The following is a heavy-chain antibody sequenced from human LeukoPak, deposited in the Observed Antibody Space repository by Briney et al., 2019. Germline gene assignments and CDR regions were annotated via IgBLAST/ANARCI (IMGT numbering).Heavy chain of an antibody. D-gene: IGHD2-15*01. J-gene: IGHJ4*02. V-gene: IGHV1-69*05. Sequence: SVKVSCKASGATFSSYAISWVRQAPGQGLEWMGGIIPIFGTANYAQKFQGRVTITTDESTSTAYMEVSSLRSEDTAVYYCGRKAGDCGGGSCYSIDYWRQGTLVAVSS. CDR1: GATFSSYA. CDR3: GRKAGDCGGGSCYSIDY. CDR2: IIPIFGTA.